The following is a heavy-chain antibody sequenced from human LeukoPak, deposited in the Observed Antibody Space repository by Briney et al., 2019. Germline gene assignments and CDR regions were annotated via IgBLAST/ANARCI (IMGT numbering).Heavy chain of an antibody. J-gene: IGHJ3*02. Sequence: SETLSLTCAVYGGSFSGYYWSWIRQPPGKGLEWIGEINHSGSTNYNPSLKSRVTISVDTSKNQFSLELSSVTAADTAVYYCARGRLIVVVPAAIHAFDIWGQGTMVTVSS. CDR3: ARGRLIVVVPAAIHAFDI. CDR2: INHSGST. D-gene: IGHD2-2*01. CDR1: GGSFSGYY. V-gene: IGHV4-34*01.